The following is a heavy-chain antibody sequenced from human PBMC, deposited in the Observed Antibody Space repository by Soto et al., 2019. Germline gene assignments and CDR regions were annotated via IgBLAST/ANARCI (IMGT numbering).Heavy chain of an antibody. CDR1: GFTFRIYS. CDR2: MWYDGTNK. Sequence: GGSRRLSCAASGFTFRIYSMHWVRQSPGKGLEWVAVMWYDGTNKYYGESVKGRFTISRDNSENTLYLQMNSLRVEDTAVYYCARDATFGTRGGSFDIWGHVILVTVS. V-gene: IGHV3-33*01. D-gene: IGHD3-16*01. CDR3: ARDATFGTRGGSFDI. J-gene: IGHJ3*02.